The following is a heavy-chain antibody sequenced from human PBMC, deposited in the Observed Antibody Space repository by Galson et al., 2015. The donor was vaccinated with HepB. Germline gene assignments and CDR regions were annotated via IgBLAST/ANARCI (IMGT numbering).Heavy chain of an antibody. CDR3: ARVVSSTWYTNWFDP. CDR2: ISSSSSCI. J-gene: IGHJ5*02. D-gene: IGHD6-13*01. V-gene: IGHV3-21*01. Sequence: CAASGFTFSSYSMNCVRQAPGKGLDWVSSISSSSSCIYYADSVKGRSTISRDNAKNSLYLQMNSLRPEDTAVYYCARVVSSTWYTNWFDPWGQGSLVTVSS. CDR1: GFTFSSYS.